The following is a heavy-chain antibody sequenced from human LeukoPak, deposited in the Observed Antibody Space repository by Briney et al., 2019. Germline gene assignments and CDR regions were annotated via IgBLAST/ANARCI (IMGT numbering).Heavy chain of an antibody. CDR2: ISSSSSTI. CDR1: GGSISGYH. V-gene: IGHV3-11*04. CDR3: ARGPLYYYDSSGYYVFGY. J-gene: IGHJ4*02. Sequence: LSLTCNVSGGSISGYHWSWIRQPPGKGLEWVSYISSSSSTIYYADSVKGRFTISRDNAKNSLYLQMNSLRAEDTAVYYCARGPLYYYDSSGYYVFGYWGQGTLVTVSS. D-gene: IGHD3-22*01.